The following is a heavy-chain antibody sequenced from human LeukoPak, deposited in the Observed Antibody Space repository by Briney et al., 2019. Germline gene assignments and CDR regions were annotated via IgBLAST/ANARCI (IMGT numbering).Heavy chain of an antibody. CDR2: INHSGST. D-gene: IGHD2-2*01. CDR3: ARALVHCSSTSCRRLDY. Sequence: SETLSLTCAVYGGSFSGYYWSWIRQPPGKGLEWIGEINHSGSTNYNPSLKSRVTISVDTSKNQFSLKLSSVTAADMAVYYCARALVHCSSTSCRRLDYWGQGTLVTVSS. J-gene: IGHJ4*02. CDR1: GGSFSGYY. V-gene: IGHV4-34*01.